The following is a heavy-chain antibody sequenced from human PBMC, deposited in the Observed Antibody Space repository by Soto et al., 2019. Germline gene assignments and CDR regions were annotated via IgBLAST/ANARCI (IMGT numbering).Heavy chain of an antibody. CDR2: ISYDGSNK. V-gene: IGHV3-30*18. J-gene: IGHJ4*01. CDR1: GFTFSRYG. CDR3: AKEIRYCSSTSCLNFDY. D-gene: IGHD2-2*01. Sequence: QVQLVESGGGVVQPGRSLRLSCAASGFTFSRYGMHWVRQAPGKGLEWVAVISYDGSNKYYADSVKGRFTISRDNSKNTLELQMNSLRAEDTAVYYCAKEIRYCSSTSCLNFDYWGQEPWSPSPQ.